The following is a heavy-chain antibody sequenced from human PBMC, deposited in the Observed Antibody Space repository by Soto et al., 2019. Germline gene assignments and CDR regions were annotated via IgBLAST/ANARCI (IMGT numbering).Heavy chain of an antibody. D-gene: IGHD6-13*01. Sequence: SETLSLTCTVSGGSISSYYWSWIRQPPGKGLEWIGYIYYSGSTNYNPSLKSRVTISVDTSKNQFSLKLSSVTAADTAVYYCARFGGAAAARDYWGQGTLVTVSS. V-gene: IGHV4-59*08. CDR1: GGSISSYY. CDR3: ARFGGAAAARDY. CDR2: IYYSGST. J-gene: IGHJ4*02.